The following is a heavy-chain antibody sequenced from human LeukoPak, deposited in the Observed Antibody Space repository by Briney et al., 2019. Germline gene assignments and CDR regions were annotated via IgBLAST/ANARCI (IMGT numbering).Heavy chain of an antibody. J-gene: IGHJ3*02. CDR3: AKGSQTDAFDI. CDR2: IWYDGSNK. Sequence: PGGSLRLSCAASGFTFSSYGMHWVRQAPGKGLEGVAVIWYDGSNKYYADSVKGRFTISRDNSKNTLYLQMNSLRAEDAAVYYCAKGSQTDAFDIWGQGTMVTVSS. V-gene: IGHV3-33*06. D-gene: IGHD3-10*01. CDR1: GFTFSSYG.